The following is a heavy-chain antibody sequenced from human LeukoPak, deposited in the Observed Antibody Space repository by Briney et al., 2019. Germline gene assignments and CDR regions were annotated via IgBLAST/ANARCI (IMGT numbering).Heavy chain of an antibody. V-gene: IGHV4-34*01. D-gene: IGHD1-26*01. CDR3: ARASWSYPFDY. Sequence: TSETLSLTCAVYGGSFSGYYWSWIRQPPGKGLEWIGEINHSGSTTYNPSLKSRVTISVDTSKNQFSLKLSSVTAADTAVYYCARASWSYPFDYWGQGTLVTVSS. CDR2: INHSGST. J-gene: IGHJ4*02. CDR1: GGSFSGYY.